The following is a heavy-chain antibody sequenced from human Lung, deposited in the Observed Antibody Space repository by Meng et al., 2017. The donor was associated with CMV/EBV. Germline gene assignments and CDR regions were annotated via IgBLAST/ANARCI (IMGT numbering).Heavy chain of an antibody. CDR3: TTDRPRSGGKTHDY. CDR1: GFIFSNLW. J-gene: IGHJ4*02. D-gene: IGHD4-23*01. V-gene: IGHV3-15*01. Sequence: EXQLVEXXXGLVKPGXSLRLSXTGSGSGFIFSNLWINWVRQAPGKGLEWVGRIKSKFDGETTDYAAPVKGRFTISRDDSRNTLYLYMNSLKTEDTAVYYCTTDRPRSGGKTHDYWRQGTLVTVSS. CDR2: IKSKFDGETT.